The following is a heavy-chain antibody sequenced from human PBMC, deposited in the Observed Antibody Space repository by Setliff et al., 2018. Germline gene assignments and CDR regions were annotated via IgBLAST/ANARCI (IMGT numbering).Heavy chain of an antibody. CDR1: GFTFSSYW. V-gene: IGHV3-7*03. Sequence: GGSLRLSCAASGFTFSSYWMSWVRQAPGKGLEWVANIKQDGSEKNYVDSVKGRFTISRDNAKNSLYLEMNSLRAEDTAVYYCAKLVRGYVEALDNWGQGTLVTVSS. CDR2: IKQDGSEK. CDR3: AKLVRGYVEALDN. J-gene: IGHJ4*02. D-gene: IGHD5-18*01.